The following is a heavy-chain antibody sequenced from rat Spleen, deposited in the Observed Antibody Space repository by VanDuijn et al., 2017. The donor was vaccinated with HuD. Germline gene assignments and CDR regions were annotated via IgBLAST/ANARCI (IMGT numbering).Heavy chain of an antibody. CDR1: GFTFSNYG. CDR2: INPDGGTT. J-gene: IGHJ2*01. Sequence: EVQLVESDGGLVQPGRSLKLSCAASGFTFSNYGMAWVRQAPKKGLEWVATINPDGGTTYYPDSVKGRFTISRDNAKSTLHLQVDSLRSEDTATYYCATNYYDGTYYPDYWGQGVMVTVSS. CDR3: ATNYYDGTYYPDY. D-gene: IGHD1-12*02. V-gene: IGHV5-29*01.